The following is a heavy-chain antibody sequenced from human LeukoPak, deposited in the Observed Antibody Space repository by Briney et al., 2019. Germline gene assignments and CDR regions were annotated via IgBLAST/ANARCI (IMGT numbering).Heavy chain of an antibody. CDR1: GFTFSTYE. J-gene: IGHJ4*01. V-gene: IGHV3-48*03. Sequence: GVSLRLSCAASGFTFSTYEMNWVRQAPGKGLEWVSYISSSSSTIYYADSVKGRFTISRDNAKKSLYLQMNSLRAEDTAVYYCARCPFSVCPRNDYWGHGTLVTV. CDR3: ARCPFSVCPRNDY. CDR2: ISSSSSTI. D-gene: IGHD5/OR15-5a*01.